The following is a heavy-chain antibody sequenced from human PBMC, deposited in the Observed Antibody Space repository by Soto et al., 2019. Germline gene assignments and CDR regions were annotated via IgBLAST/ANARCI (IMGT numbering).Heavy chain of an antibody. J-gene: IGHJ6*02. CDR2: IYWNDDK. CDR1: GFSLSTSGVG. D-gene: IGHD1-7*01. Sequence: SGPTLVNPTQTLTLTCTFSGFSLSTSGVGVGWIRQPPGKALEWLALIYWNDDKRYSPSLKSRLTITKDTSKNQVVLTMTNMDPVDTATYYCAHSPSYWNSRVLYYGMDVWGQGTTVTVSS. V-gene: IGHV2-5*01. CDR3: AHSPSYWNSRVLYYGMDV.